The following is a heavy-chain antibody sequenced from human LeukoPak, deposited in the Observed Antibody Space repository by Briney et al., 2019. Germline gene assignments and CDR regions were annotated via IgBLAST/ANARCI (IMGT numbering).Heavy chain of an antibody. V-gene: IGHV3-73*01. D-gene: IGHD3-16*01. Sequence: GGSLRLSCAASGFTFYDSAIHWVRQAPGKGLEWLGRIKSKLFNSETAYVESVKGRFTIYKDDSKNMAFLAINNLKTDDTALYYCFRYEETSGRFGDSWGQGALVTVSS. CDR3: FRYEETSGRFGDS. J-gene: IGHJ4*02. CDR1: GFTFYDSA. CDR2: IKSKLFNSET.